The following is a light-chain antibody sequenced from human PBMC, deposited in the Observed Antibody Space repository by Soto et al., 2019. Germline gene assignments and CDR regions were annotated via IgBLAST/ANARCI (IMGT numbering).Light chain of an antibody. V-gene: IGKV2-24*01. CDR3: MQATQFPFT. CDR2: EVS. CDR1: QSLLHNNENTY. J-gene: IGKJ3*01. Sequence: EIVMTQTPLSSPVTLGQPASISCRSSQSLLHNNENTYLSWLQQRPGQPPRPLIYEVSNRFSGVPDRFSGSGAGTDFTLIISRVEAEDVGVYYCMQATQFPFTFGPGTKVDIK.